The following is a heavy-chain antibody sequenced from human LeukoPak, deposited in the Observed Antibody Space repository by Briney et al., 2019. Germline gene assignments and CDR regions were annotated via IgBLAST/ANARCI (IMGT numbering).Heavy chain of an antibody. J-gene: IGHJ1*01. CDR1: GYSISSGYY. V-gene: IGHV4-38-2*02. Sequence: SETLSLTCSVSGYSISSGYYWGWIRQPPGRGLEWIGSIYQSGSTYYNPSLKSRVTISVDTSKNQFSLKLSSVTAADTAVCYCARDSFSPAYCSSTSCHEYFQHWGQGTLVTVSS. CDR2: IYQSGST. CDR3: ARDSFSPAYCSSTSCHEYFQH. D-gene: IGHD2-2*01.